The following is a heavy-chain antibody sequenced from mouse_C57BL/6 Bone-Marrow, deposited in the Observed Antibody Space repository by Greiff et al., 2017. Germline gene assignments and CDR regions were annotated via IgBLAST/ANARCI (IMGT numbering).Heavy chain of an antibody. CDR3: ARTSYGYDGEYAMDC. CDR1: GFTFSDYG. J-gene: IGHJ4*01. D-gene: IGHD2-9*01. CDR2: ISSGSSTI. Sequence: DVMLVESGGGLVKPGGSLKLSCAASGFTFSDYGMHWVRPAPEKGLEWVAYISSGSSTIYYADKVKGRVTISRDNAKNTLFLQMTSLRSEDTAMYYCARTSYGYDGEYAMDCWGQGTSVTVSS. V-gene: IGHV5-17*01.